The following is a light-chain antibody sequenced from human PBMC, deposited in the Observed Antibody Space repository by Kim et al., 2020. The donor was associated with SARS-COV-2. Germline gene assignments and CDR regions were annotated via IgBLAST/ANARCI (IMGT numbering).Light chain of an antibody. CDR2: LNSDGNY. J-gene: IGLJ3*02. Sequence: ASVKLTCTLSSENSSYAIEWHRQQPAKGPRYLMKLNSDGNYSKGDEIPDRFSGSSSGAERYLSISSLQSEDEADYYCQTWGPGIRVFGGGTQLTVL. CDR3: QTWGPGIRV. V-gene: IGLV4-69*01. CDR1: SENSSYA.